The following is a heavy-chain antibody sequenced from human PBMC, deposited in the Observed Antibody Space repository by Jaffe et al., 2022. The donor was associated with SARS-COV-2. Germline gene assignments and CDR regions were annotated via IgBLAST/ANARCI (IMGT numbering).Heavy chain of an antibody. CDR1: GFTFSSYS. V-gene: IGHV3-21*01. Sequence: EVQLVESGGGLVKPGGSLRLSCAASGFTFSSYSMNWVRQAPGKGLEWVSSISSSSSYIYYADSVKGRFTISRDNAKNSLYLQMNSLRAEDTAVYYCARETSARGNYYMDVWGKGTTVTVSS. CDR2: ISSSSSYI. J-gene: IGHJ6*03. CDR3: ARETSARGNYYMDV.